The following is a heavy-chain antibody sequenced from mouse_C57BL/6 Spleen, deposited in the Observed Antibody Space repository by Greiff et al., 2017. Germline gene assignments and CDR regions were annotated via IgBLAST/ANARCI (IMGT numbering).Heavy chain of an antibody. CDR1: GYAFSSSW. D-gene: IGHD4-1*01. V-gene: IGHV1-82*01. CDR2: IYPGDGDT. CDR3: ARLGRGRYFDV. Sequence: VQLQQSGPELVKPGASVKISCKASGYAFSSSWMNWVKQRPGKGLEWIGRIYPGDGDTNYNGKFKGKATLTADKSSSTAYMQLSSLTSEDSAVYCCARLGRGRYFDVWGTGTTVTVSS. J-gene: IGHJ1*03.